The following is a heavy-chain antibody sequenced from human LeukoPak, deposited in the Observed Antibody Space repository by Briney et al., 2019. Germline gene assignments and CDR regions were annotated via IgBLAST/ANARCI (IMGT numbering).Heavy chain of an antibody. J-gene: IGHJ3*02. CDR3: VGSGSYGAFDI. CDR2: ISSSGSTI. Sequence: GGSLRLSCVASGFSAFGLSSYAMSWVRQAPGKGLEWVSYISSSGSTIYYADSVKGRFTISRDNAKNSLYLQMNSLRAEDTAVYYSVGSGSYGAFDIWGQGTMVTVSS. D-gene: IGHD3-10*01. CDR1: GFSAFGLSSYA. V-gene: IGHV3-48*03.